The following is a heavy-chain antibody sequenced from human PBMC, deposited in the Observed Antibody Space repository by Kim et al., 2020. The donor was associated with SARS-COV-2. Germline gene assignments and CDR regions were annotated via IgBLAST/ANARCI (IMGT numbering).Heavy chain of an antibody. V-gene: IGHV3-23*01. CDR1: GFTFSSYA. D-gene: IGHD6-13*01. Sequence: GGSLRLSCAASGFTFSSYAMSWVRQAPGKGLEWVSAISGSGGSTYYADSVKGRFTISRDNSKNTLYLQMNSLRAEDTAVYYCAKAHIYSLVPTRSQFDYWGQGTLVTVSS. CDR3: AKAHIYSLVPTRSQFDY. J-gene: IGHJ4*02. CDR2: ISGSGGST.